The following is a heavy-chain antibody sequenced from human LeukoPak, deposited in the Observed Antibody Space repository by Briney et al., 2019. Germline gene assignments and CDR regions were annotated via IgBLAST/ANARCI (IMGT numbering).Heavy chain of an antibody. D-gene: IGHD2-21*02. CDR2: INPNSSGT. J-gene: IGHJ4*02. V-gene: IGHV1-2*02. Sequence: ASVTVSSTPSGYTFTEYYMYSVRLAPGNELEWLGCINPNSSGTYYAQKFQGRVTMTRDTSISTAYREVSRLRSDDEAGYYCAKHRDIEVLTGGGQTNKYYFDYWGQGTLVTVSA. CDR1: GYTFTEYY. CDR3: AKHRDIEVLTGGGQTNKYYFDY.